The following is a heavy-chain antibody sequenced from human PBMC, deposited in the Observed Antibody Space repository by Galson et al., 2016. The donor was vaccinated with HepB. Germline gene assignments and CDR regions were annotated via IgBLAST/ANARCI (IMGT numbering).Heavy chain of an antibody. CDR2: ITGTGGGT. CDR1: GFSFSTFA. CDR3: AKNKATARVWGHYYYYMDV. J-gene: IGHJ6*03. V-gene: IGHV3-23*01. Sequence: SLRLSCAASGFSFSTFAMSWVRQAPGKGLEWISGITGTGGGTYYADSVKGRVTISRDTSKNTPFLQLSSLRVEDTAVYCCAKNKATARVWGHYYYYMDVWGKGTTVTVSS. D-gene: IGHD3-16*01.